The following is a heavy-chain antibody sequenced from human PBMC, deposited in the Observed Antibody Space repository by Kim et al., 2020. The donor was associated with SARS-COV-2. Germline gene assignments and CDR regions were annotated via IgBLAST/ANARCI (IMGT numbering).Heavy chain of an antibody. V-gene: IGHV3-64D*06. CDR3: VKDFDAGGDYYGSGAHDY. Sequence: GGSLRLSCSASGFTFSSYAMHWVRQAPGKGLEYVSAISSNGGSTYYADSVKGRFTISRDNSKNTLYLQMSSLRAEDTAVYYCVKDFDAGGDYYGSGAHDYWGQGTLVTVSS. CDR2: ISSNGGST. D-gene: IGHD3-10*01. CDR1: GFTFSSYA. J-gene: IGHJ4*02.